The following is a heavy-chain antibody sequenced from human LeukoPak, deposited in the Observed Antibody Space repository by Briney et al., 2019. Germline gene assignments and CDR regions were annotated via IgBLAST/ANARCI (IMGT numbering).Heavy chain of an antibody. V-gene: IGHV5-51*01. Sequence: GESLKISCKGSGYSFTSYWIGWVRQMPGKGLEWMGIIYPGDSDTRYSPSFQGQVTISADKSISTAYLQWSSLKASDTAMYYCARRDSSGWYGYYFDYWGQGTLVTVSS. CDR3: ARRDSSGWYGYYFDY. J-gene: IGHJ4*02. CDR1: GYSFTSYW. D-gene: IGHD6-19*01. CDR2: IYPGDSDT.